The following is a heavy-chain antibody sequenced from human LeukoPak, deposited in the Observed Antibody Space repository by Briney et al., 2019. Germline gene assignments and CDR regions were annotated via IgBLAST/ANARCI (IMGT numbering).Heavy chain of an antibody. CDR1: GYSFTSYW. J-gene: IGHJ4*02. D-gene: IGHD2-15*01. V-gene: IGHV5-51*01. CDR2: IYPGDSDT. Sequence: GESLKISCKGSGYSFTSYWIGWVRQMPGKGLEWMGIIYPGDSDTRYSPSFQGQVTISADKSISTAYLQWSSLKASDTAMYYCAIRYCSGGSCYFSFDYWGQGTLVTVSS. CDR3: AIRYCSGGSCYFSFDY.